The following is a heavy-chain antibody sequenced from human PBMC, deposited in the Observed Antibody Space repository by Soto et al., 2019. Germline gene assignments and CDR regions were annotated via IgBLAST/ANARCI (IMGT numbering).Heavy chain of an antibody. J-gene: IGHJ5*02. CDR1: GCSFTSYW. CDR2: IHPSDFDT. Sequence: GESLKISCKGSGCSFTSYWIGWVRQMPGRGLEWMAIIHPSDFDTRYSPSFQGQVTISADKSISTAYLQWSSLKASDSAMYYCAIHSTGYEDSWGQGTLVTVPS. CDR3: AIHSTGYEDS. V-gene: IGHV5-51*01. D-gene: IGHD5-12*01.